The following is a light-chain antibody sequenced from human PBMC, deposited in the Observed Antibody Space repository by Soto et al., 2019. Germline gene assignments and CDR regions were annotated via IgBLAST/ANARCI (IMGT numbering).Light chain of an antibody. V-gene: IGKV1-39*01. CDR2: AAS. J-gene: IGKJ1*01. Sequence: DIVMTQSPYSLAVSLGERAAINCNSSQNILYSSNNKNYLSWYQQKPGKAPKLLIYAASSLQSGVPSRFSGSGSGTDFTLTISSLQPEDFATYYCQQSYSTPRTFGQGTKVDIK. CDR3: QQSYSTPRT. CDR1: QNILYSSNNKNY.